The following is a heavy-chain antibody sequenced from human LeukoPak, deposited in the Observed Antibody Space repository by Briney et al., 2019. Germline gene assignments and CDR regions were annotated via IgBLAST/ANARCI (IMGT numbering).Heavy chain of an antibody. CDR2: INHSGST. D-gene: IGHD2-8*01. Sequence: PSETLSLTCAVYGGSFSGYYLSWIRQPPRKGLEWIGEINHSGSTNYNPSLKSRVTISVDTSKNQFSLKLSSVTAADTAVYYCARKVYAASLDYWGQGTLVTVSS. CDR1: GGSFSGYY. J-gene: IGHJ4*02. V-gene: IGHV4-34*01. CDR3: ARKVYAASLDY.